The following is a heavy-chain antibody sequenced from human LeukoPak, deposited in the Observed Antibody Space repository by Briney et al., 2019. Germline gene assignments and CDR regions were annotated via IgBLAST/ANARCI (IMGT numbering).Heavy chain of an antibody. V-gene: IGHV4-59*05. CDR2: IYYSGDT. CDR1: GFTFSSYS. CDR3: ARSSAAEGPTHNWFGP. D-gene: IGHD6-13*01. J-gene: IGHJ5*02. Sequence: GSLRLSCAASGFTFSSYSMSWVRQAPGKGLEWIGSIYYSGDTYYNPSLRSRVIISVDTSKNQFSLKLTSVTAADTAVYYCARSSAAEGPTHNWFGPWGQGTLVTVPS.